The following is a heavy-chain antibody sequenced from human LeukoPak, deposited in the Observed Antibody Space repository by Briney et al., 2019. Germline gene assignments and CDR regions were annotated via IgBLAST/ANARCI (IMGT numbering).Heavy chain of an antibody. Sequence: GVSLRLSCAASEFTLISYGMNWVRQAPGKGLEWVSSISSSSSYIYYADSVKGRFTISRDNAKNSLYLQMNSLRVEDTAVYYCARERSGYAFFTRSNYYYMDVWGKGTTVTVSS. CDR1: EFTLISYG. CDR2: ISSSSSYI. CDR3: ARERSGYAFFTRSNYYYMDV. V-gene: IGHV3-21*01. J-gene: IGHJ6*03. D-gene: IGHD5-12*01.